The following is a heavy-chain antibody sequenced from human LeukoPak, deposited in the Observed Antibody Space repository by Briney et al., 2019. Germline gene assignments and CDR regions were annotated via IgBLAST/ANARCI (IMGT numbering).Heavy chain of an antibody. Sequence: PSETLSLTCSVSGGSISRYYWSWIRQPPGKGLEWIGYIYYSGSTNYNPSLKSRVTISVDTSKNQFSLKLSSVTAADTAVYYCARGDYHDAFDIWGQGTMVTVSS. J-gene: IGHJ3*02. V-gene: IGHV4-59*01. CDR3: ARGDYHDAFDI. D-gene: IGHD4-11*01. CDR1: GGSISRYY. CDR2: IYYSGST.